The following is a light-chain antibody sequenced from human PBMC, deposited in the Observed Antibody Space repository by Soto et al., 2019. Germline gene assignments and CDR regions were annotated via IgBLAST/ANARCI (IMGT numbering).Light chain of an antibody. J-gene: IGKJ3*01. CDR1: QSVSNN. CDR3: QQYNEWPLT. V-gene: IGKV3-15*01. CDR2: GAS. Sequence: EIVMTQSPATLSVSPGERATLSCRASQSVSNNLAWYQQKPGQGPWLLMYGASTRDTGIPARFSGSGSGTEFTLTISSLQYEASAVYYCQQYNEWPLTFGPGTKLDIK.